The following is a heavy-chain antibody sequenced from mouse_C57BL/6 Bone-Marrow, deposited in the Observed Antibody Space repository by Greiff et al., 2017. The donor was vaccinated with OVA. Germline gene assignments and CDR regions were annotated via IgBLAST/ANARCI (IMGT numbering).Heavy chain of an antibody. V-gene: IGHV1-66*01. CDR1: GYSFTSYY. CDR2: IYPGSGNT. CDR3: ASYLLWLRRNYAMDY. J-gene: IGHJ4*01. D-gene: IGHD2-2*01. Sequence: QVQLQQSGPELVKPGASVKISCKASGYSFTSYYIHWVKQRPGQGLEWIGWIYPGSGNTKYNEKFKGQATLTADASSSTAYMQLSSITSEDSAVYYCASYLLWLRRNYAMDYWGQGTSVTVSS.